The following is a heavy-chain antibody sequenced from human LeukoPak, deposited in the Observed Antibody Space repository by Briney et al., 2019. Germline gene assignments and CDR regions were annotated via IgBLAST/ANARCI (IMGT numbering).Heavy chain of an antibody. Sequence: VASVKVSCKASGYTFTSYGISWVRQAPGQGLEWMGWISAYNGNTNYAQKFQGRVTITTDESTSTAYMELSSLRSEDTAVYYCARAPEGYYDSSGYYNAFDIWGQGTMVTVSS. V-gene: IGHV1-18*01. CDR3: ARAPEGYYDSSGYYNAFDI. CDR2: ISAYNGNT. CDR1: GYTFTSYG. J-gene: IGHJ3*02. D-gene: IGHD3-22*01.